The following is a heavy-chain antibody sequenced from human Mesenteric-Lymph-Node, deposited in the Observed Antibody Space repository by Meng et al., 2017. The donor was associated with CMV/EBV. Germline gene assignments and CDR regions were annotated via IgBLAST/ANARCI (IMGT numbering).Heavy chain of an antibody. CDR2: IITILGIA. J-gene: IGHJ5*02. Sequence: QVQLVQSRAEVKKPGSSVKVSCKASGGTFSSDTISWVRQAPGQGLEWMGRIITILGIANYAQKFQGRVTITAAKSTSTAYMELSSLRFEDTAVYYCAGGIAAAGSRWFDPWGQGTLVTVSS. CDR3: AGGIAAAGSRWFDP. V-gene: IGHV1-69*09. D-gene: IGHD6-13*01. CDR1: GGTFSSDT.